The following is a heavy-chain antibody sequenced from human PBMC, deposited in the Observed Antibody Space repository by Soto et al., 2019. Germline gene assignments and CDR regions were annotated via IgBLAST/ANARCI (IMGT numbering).Heavy chain of an antibody. D-gene: IGHD3-16*01. CDR1: GGSISSYY. CDR3: ARRGERGWFGL. Sequence: QVQLQESGPGLVKPSETLSLTCTVSGGSISSYYWNWIRQPPGKGLEWIGNIYYSGSTNYNPPLTSRVTISVDTSKNQFSLKVDSVTAADTAMYYCARRGERGWFGLWGQGTLVTVSS. V-gene: IGHV4-59*08. J-gene: IGHJ5*02. CDR2: IYYSGST.